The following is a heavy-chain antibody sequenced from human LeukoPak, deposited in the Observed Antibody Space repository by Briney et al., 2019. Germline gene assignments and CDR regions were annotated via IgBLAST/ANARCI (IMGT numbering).Heavy chain of an antibody. D-gene: IGHD3-3*01. CDR2: IRNDGSNK. J-gene: IGHJ4*02. CDR3: AKDFRVFGVVTPWYFDY. CDR1: GFIFSGYG. Sequence: GGSLRLSCAASGFIFSGYGMHWVRQAPGKGLEWVAFIRNDGSNKYYADSVKGRFTISRDNSKNTLYLRMNSLRAEDTAVYYCAKDFRVFGVVTPWYFDYWGQGTLVTVSS. V-gene: IGHV3-30*02.